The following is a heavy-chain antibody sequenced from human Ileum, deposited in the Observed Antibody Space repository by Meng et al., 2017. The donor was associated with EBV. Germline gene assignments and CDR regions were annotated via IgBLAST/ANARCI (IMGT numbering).Heavy chain of an antibody. V-gene: IGHV3-30-3*01. CDR2: ISFDGSNK. Sequence: VALGGVGGGWGQRGMSHDLASAALAFTFTSYAMHRIRQASGKGLEWVAVISFDGSNKDYADSVKGRFTISRDNSKNKLYLQMNSLRVEDTGVYYCSKDTSGPQDSWGQGTLVTVSS. J-gene: IGHJ4*02. CDR1: AFTFTSYA. CDR3: SKDTSGPQDS. D-gene: IGHD6-19*01.